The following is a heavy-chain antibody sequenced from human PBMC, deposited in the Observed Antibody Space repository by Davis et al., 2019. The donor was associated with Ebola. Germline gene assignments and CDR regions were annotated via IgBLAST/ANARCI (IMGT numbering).Heavy chain of an antibody. Sequence: ASVKVSCKASGYTFTSYYMHWVRQAPGQGLEWMGIINPSGGSTSYAQTFQGRVTMTRDTSTSTVYMELSSLRSEDTAVYYCARDGLDIVASEVEKIYYYYMDVWGKGTTVTVSS. CDR2: INPSGGST. CDR3: ARDGLDIVASEVEKIYYYYMDV. D-gene: IGHD2-15*01. V-gene: IGHV1-46*01. J-gene: IGHJ6*03. CDR1: GYTFTSYY.